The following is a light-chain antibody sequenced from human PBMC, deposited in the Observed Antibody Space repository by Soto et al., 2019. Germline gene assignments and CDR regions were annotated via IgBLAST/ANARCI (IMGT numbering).Light chain of an antibody. CDR2: DAS. CDR1: QSIGSY. CDR3: QQRANWPIT. V-gene: IGKV3-11*01. J-gene: IGKJ5*01. Sequence: EIVLTQSPATLSLFPGERATLSCRASQSIGSYLIWYQQKPGQAPRLLISDASNRATGVPARFSGSGSGTDFTLTISSLEPEDFAVFYCQQRANWPITFGQGTRLEIK.